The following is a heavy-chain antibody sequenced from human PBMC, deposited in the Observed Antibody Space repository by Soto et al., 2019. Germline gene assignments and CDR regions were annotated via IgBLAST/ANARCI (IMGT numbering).Heavy chain of an antibody. CDR2: ISAYNVNT. V-gene: IGHV1-18*01. Sequence: ASLKVYCKTSGYTFTSYGISCVRHTHGQGLEWMGRISAYNVNTNYAQKLQGRVTMTTDTSTSTAYMELRSLRSDDTAVYYCARVVGALGHWFDPWGQGTQVTV. D-gene: IGHD1-26*01. J-gene: IGHJ5*02. CDR3: ARVVGALGHWFDP. CDR1: GYTFTSYG.